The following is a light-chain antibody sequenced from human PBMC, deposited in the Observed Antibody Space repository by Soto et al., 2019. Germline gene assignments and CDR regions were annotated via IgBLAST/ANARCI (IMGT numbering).Light chain of an antibody. Sequence: QSALTQPASVSGSLGQSITISCTGTNSDVGGYNYVSWYQQHPGKAPKLMISEVSNRPSGVSNRFSGSKSGNTASLTISGLQPEDEADYYCSSYTTSRTLVFGAGTKVTVL. V-gene: IGLV2-14*01. CDR3: SSYTTSRTLV. J-gene: IGLJ1*01. CDR1: NSDVGGYNY. CDR2: EVS.